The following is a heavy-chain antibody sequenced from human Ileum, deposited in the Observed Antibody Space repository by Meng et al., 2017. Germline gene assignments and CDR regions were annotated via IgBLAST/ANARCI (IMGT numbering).Heavy chain of an antibody. Sequence: GESLKISCAASGFTFNNYAMSWVRQAPGKGLEWVSYISSSGSTIYYADSVKGRFTISRDNAKNSLYLQMNSLRAEDTAVYYCAGGCGGGDCYPPGMFGYFQHWGQGTLVTVSS. CDR1: GFTFNNYA. D-gene: IGHD2-21*02. CDR3: AGGCGGGDCYPPGMFGYFQH. CDR2: ISSSGSTI. J-gene: IGHJ1*01. V-gene: IGHV3-48*03.